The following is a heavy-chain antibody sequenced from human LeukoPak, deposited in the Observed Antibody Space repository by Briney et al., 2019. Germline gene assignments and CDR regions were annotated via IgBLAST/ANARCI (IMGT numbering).Heavy chain of an antibody. CDR1: GGSISSYY. CDR3: ARTPGSFDY. V-gene: IGHV4-59*08. J-gene: IGHJ4*02. CDR2: IYYSGST. D-gene: IGHD1-26*01. Sequence: SETLSLTCTVSGGSISSYYWSWIRQPPGRGLEWIGYIYYSGSTHYNPSLKSRVTISVDTSKNQFSLKLSSVTAADTAVYYCARTPGSFDYWGQGTLVTVSS.